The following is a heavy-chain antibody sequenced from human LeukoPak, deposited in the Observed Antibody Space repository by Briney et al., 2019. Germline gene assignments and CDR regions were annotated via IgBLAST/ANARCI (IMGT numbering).Heavy chain of an antibody. J-gene: IGHJ4*02. D-gene: IGHD3-3*01. CDR2: ISSSGSTI. CDR1: GFTFSSYE. V-gene: IGHV3-48*03. CDR3: ATGFWSGF. Sequence: GRSLRLSCAASGFTFSSYETNSVRQAPGKGLEWVSYISSSGSTIFYADSVKGRFTISRDNAKNSLYLQMNSLRAEDTAVYYCATGFWSGFWGQGTLATVSS.